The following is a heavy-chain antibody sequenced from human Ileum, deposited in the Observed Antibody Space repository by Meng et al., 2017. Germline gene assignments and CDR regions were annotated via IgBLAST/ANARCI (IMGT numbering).Heavy chain of an antibody. V-gene: IGHV6-1*01. D-gene: IGHD2-15*01. CDR3: SRGRNSGFDY. J-gene: IGHJ4*02. Sequence: SQTLSLTCAISGDSVYDNSVAWNWIRQSPSRGLEWLGRTYYRSNWYNDYAVSVKSRLTLNLDTAKSQFSLHLRSVTPDDTAVYYCSRGRNSGFDYWGQGTLVTVS. CDR2: TYYRSNWYN. CDR1: GDSVYDNSVA.